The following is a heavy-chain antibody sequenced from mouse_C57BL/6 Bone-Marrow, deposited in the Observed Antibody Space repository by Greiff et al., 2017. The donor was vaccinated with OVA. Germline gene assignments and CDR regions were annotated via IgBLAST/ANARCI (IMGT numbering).Heavy chain of an antibody. V-gene: IGHV1-55*01. J-gene: IGHJ1*03. CDR3: ASDGSPPWYFDV. CDR1: GYTFTSYW. Sequence: QVQLQQPGAELVKPGASVKMSCKASGYTFTSYWITWVKQRPGQGLEWIGDIYPGSGSTNYNETFKSKATLTVDTSSSTAYMQLSSLTSEDSAVYDCASDGSPPWYFDVWGTGTTVTVSS. D-gene: IGHD1-1*02. CDR2: IYPGSGST.